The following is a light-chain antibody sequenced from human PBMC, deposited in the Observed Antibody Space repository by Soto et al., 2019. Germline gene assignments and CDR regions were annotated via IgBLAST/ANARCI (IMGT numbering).Light chain of an antibody. CDR3: QQYGSSLPWT. Sequence: EIVLTQSPGTLSLSPGESATLSCRASQSVSSSYLAWYQQKPGQAPRLLIYGASSRATGIPDRFSGSGSGTDFTLTISRLEPEDFAVYYCQQYGSSLPWTFGQGTKVDIK. J-gene: IGKJ1*01. CDR1: QSVSSSY. CDR2: GAS. V-gene: IGKV3-20*01.